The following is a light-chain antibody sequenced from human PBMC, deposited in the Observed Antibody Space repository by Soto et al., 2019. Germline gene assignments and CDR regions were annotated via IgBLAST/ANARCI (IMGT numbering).Light chain of an antibody. Sequence: QSVLTQPASVSGSPGQSITISCTGTSSDVGGYNYVSWYQQHPGNAPKLMIYDVNRRPSGVSNRFSGSKSGNTASLTISGLQAEDEADYYCSSYTSSSALILFGGGTKVTVL. CDR1: SSDVGGYNY. J-gene: IGLJ2*01. CDR3: SSYTSSSALIL. CDR2: DVN. V-gene: IGLV2-14*03.